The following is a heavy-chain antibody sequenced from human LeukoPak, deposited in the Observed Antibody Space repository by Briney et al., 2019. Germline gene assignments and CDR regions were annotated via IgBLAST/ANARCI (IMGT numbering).Heavy chain of an antibody. CDR3: AKAYCTGGSCYGRYYYGMDV. CDR2: ISYDGSTK. Sequence: GGSLRLSCAASGFTFSTYAIHWVRQPPGKGPEWLAVISYDGSTKYYADSVKGRFTISRDNSKNTMYLQMDSLRPEATAVFYCAKAYCTGGSCYGRYYYGMDVRGQGTTGTVSS. V-gene: IGHV3-30*18. J-gene: IGHJ6*02. D-gene: IGHD2-15*01. CDR1: GFTFSTYA.